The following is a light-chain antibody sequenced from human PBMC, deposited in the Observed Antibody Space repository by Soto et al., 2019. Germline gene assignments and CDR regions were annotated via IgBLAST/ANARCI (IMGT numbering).Light chain of an antibody. CDR1: QSVSSSY. J-gene: IGKJ4*01. V-gene: IGKV3-20*01. CDR3: QQYGNSPLT. CDR2: GAS. Sequence: EIVLTQSPGTLSLSHGERATVCCRASQSVSSSYLAWYQQKPGQAPRLLIFGASTRAPGIPDRFSGSGSGTDFSLTISNPEPEDCALFYCQQYGNSPLTLGGGTKVDVK.